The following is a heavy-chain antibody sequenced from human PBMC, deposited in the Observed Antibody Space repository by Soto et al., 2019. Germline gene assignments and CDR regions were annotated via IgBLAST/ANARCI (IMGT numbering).Heavy chain of an antibody. CDR1: GYTFTGHY. D-gene: IGHD3-22*01. CDR3: ARDRRDYYDSSGP. V-gene: IGHV1-2*02. Sequence: ASVKVSCKASGYTFTGHYIHWVRQAPEQGPEWMGEIGPESGATRYAQKFQGRVTMTTDTSTSTAYMELRSLRSDDTAVYYCARDRRDYYDSSGPWGQGTLVTVSS. J-gene: IGHJ5*02. CDR2: IGPESGAT.